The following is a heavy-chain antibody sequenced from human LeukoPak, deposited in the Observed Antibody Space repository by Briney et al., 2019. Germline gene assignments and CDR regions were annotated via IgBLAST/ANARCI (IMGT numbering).Heavy chain of an antibody. J-gene: IGHJ4*02. V-gene: IGHV4-38-2*02. D-gene: IGHD1-26*01. Sequence: SETLSLTCTVSGYSISSGYYWAWIRQPPGKGLEWIGTIYHSGSTYSNPSLKSRVTISVNTSKNQFSLRLSSVTAADTAVYYCARETGTYSAFDYWGQGTLVTVSS. CDR1: GYSISSGYY. CDR3: ARETGTYSAFDY. CDR2: IYHSGST.